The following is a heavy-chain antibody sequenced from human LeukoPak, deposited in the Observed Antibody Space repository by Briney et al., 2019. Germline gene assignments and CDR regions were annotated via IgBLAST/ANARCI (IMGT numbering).Heavy chain of an antibody. CDR3: ARGDYYYYMDV. J-gene: IGHJ6*03. CDR2: IYTSGST. Sequence: SETLSLTCTVSGVSISSYYWSWIRQPPGKGLEWIGYIYTSGSTNYNPSLKSRVTISVDTSKNQFSLKLSSVTAADTAVYYCARGDYYYYMDVWGKGTTVTVSS. CDR1: GVSISSYY. V-gene: IGHV4-4*09.